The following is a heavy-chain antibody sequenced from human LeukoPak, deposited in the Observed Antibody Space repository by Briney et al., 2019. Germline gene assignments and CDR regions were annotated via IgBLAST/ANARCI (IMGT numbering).Heavy chain of an antibody. D-gene: IGHD1-26*01. CDR2: IYSSGST. V-gene: IGHV4-59*01. Sequence: SSETLSLTCTVSGDSISNSYWSWIRQPSGKGLEWIGNIYSSGSTNYNPSLKSRVTISVDTSKNHFSLKLTSVTAADTAVYYCATSSCSGSVGYWGQGTLVTVSS. J-gene: IGHJ4*02. CDR1: GDSISNSY. CDR3: ATSSCSGSVGY.